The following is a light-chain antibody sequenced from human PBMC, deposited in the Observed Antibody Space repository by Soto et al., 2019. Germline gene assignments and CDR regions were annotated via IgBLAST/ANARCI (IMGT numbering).Light chain of an antibody. Sequence: DIQMTQSPSSLSASVGDRVTITCRASQSISSYLNWYQQKPGKAPKLLIYAASSLQSGVPSRFSGSGSGTDFTLTISSLQPEDFATYYCQQSYSTPQTFGQGTNVEIQ. CDR1: QSISSY. CDR3: QQSYSTPQT. V-gene: IGKV1-39*01. J-gene: IGKJ1*01. CDR2: AAS.